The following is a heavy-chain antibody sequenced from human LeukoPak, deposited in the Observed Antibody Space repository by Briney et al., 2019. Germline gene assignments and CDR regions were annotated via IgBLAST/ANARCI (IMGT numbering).Heavy chain of an antibody. CDR2: ISAYNGNT. J-gene: IGHJ3*02. CDR1: GYTFTSYG. D-gene: IGHD2-2*01. V-gene: IGHV1-18*01. Sequence: ASVKVSCKASGYTFTSYGISWVRQASGQGLEWMGWISAYNGNTNYAQKLQGRVTMTTDTSTSTAYMELRSLRSDDTAVYYCAREVKYCSSTSCYPDAFDIWGQGTMVTVSS. CDR3: AREVKYCSSTSCYPDAFDI.